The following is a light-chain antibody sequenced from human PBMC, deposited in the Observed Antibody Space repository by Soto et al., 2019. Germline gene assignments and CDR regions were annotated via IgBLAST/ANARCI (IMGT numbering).Light chain of an antibody. V-gene: IGKV1-8*01. Sequence: AIRMTQSPSSFSASTGDRVTITCRASQGISSYLAWYQQKPGKAPKLLIYAASTLQSGVPSRFSGSGSGTDFTLTISCLLSEDFAAYYCQQYYSYPPTLGQGTKVDIK. CDR1: QGISSY. CDR3: QQYYSYPPT. J-gene: IGKJ1*01. CDR2: AAS.